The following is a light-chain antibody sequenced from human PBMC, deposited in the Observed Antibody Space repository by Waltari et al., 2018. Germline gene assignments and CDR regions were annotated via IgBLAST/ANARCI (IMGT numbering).Light chain of an antibody. V-gene: IGLV1-51*02. Sequence: QSVFTQPPPVSAAPGQQAPISSSGSSSNIGNNYITLYQQLPGTAPKLLIYENNKRPSGIPDRFSGSKSGTSATLGITGLQTGDEADYYCGTWDSSLSAVVFGGGTKLTVL. CDR2: ENN. J-gene: IGLJ2*01. CDR3: GTWDSSLSAVV. CDR1: SSNIGNNY.